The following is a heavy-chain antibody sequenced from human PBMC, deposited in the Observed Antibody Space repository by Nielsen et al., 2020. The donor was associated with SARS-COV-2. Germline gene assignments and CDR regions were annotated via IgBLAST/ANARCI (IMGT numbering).Heavy chain of an antibody. CDR2: IYYSGST. CDR3: ARFRGSVSTSNWFDP. D-gene: IGHD2-2*01. CDR1: GGSISSYY. Sequence: SETLSLTCTVSGGSISSYYWSWIRQPPGKGLEWIGYIYYSGSTNYNPSLKSRVTISVDTSKNQFSLKLSSVTAADTAVYYCARFRGSVSTSNWFDPWGQGTLVTVSS. J-gene: IGHJ5*02. V-gene: IGHV4-59*01.